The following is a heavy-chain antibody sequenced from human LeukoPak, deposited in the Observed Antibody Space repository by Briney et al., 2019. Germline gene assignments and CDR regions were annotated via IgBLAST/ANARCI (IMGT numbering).Heavy chain of an antibody. V-gene: IGHV3-43*02. D-gene: IGHD2-21*02. J-gene: IGHJ4*02. CDR2: ISGDGGRT. CDR1: GFTFDDYA. CDR3: ATPLTISVSANACAY. Sequence: GGSLRLSCAASGFTFDDYAMYWVRQAPGKGLEGVSLISGDGGRTYYADSVKGRFTISRDNSKDSLYLQMNSLRTDDTALYYCATPLTISVSANACAYWGQGTLVTVSS.